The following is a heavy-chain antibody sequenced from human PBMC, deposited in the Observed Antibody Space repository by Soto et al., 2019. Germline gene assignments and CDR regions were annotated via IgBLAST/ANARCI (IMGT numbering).Heavy chain of an antibody. CDR3: AKYGGAYYKYYAMDA. D-gene: IGHD4-17*01. CDR2: IIAGGGAT. J-gene: IGHJ6*02. V-gene: IGHV3-23*01. Sequence: GGSLRLSCAASGFTFSNHAMSWVRQAPGKGLEWVSAIIAGGGATYNADSVKGRFAISRDNSKNTLYLQMNSLRAEDTTVYYCAKYGGAYYKYYAMDAWGQGTTVTVSS. CDR1: GFTFSNHA.